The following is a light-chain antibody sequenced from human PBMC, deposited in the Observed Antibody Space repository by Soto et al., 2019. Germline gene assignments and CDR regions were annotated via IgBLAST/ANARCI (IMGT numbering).Light chain of an antibody. Sequence: QAVVTQEPSVSVSPGGTVTLTCGLRSAPDSTTYYPACCQQTPGQPPRTLIYSTNTRSSGVPDRFSGSIRGNKAALTITGAQADDEADYHCLLYMGNGIYLFGPGTKLTVL. CDR1: SAPDSTTYY. CDR3: LLYMGNGIYL. CDR2: STN. V-gene: IGLV8-61*01. J-gene: IGLJ1*01.